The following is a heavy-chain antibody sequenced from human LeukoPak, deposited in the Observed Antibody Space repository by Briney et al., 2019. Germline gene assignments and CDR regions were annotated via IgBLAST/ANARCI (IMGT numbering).Heavy chain of an antibody. J-gene: IGHJ4*02. CDR2: TYYRSKWYN. D-gene: IGHD4-17*01. CDR1: GDSVSSNSAG. CDR3: ARGKAQDYGDYLDY. V-gene: IGHV6-1*01. Sequence: SQTLSLTCAISGDSVSSNSAGWNWIRQSPSRGLEWLGRTYYRSKWYNDYAVSVKSRIIINPDTSKNQVSLQLNSVTPEDTAVYYCARGKAQDYGDYLDYWGQGTLVTVSS.